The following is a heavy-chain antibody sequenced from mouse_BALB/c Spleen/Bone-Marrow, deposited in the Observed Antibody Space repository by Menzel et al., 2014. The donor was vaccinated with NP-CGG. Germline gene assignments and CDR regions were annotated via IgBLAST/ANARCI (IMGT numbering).Heavy chain of an antibody. Sequence: DVMLVESGGGLVKPGGSLKLSCAASGFAFSSYDVSWVRQTPEKRLEWVAYISSGGGSTYYSDTVKGRFTISRDNAKNTLYLQMSSLKSEGTAMYYCARQTLRGFAYWGQGTLVTVSA. CDR1: GFAFSSYD. D-gene: IGHD1-2*01. V-gene: IGHV5-12-1*01. J-gene: IGHJ3*01. CDR2: ISSGGGST. CDR3: ARQTLRGFAY.